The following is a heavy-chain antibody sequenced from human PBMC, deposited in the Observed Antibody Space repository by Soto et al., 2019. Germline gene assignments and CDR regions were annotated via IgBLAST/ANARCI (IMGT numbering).Heavy chain of an antibody. Sequence: GASVKVSCKASGYTFTSYAMNWVRQAPGQGLEWMRWINTNTGNPTYAQGFTGRFVFSLDTSVSTAYLQICSLKAEDTAVYYCARALRYCSSTSCYRYYGMDVWGQGTTVTVSS. CDR2: INTNTGNP. V-gene: IGHV7-4-1*01. J-gene: IGHJ6*02. CDR3: ARALRYCSSTSCYRYYGMDV. D-gene: IGHD2-2*02. CDR1: GYTFTSYA.